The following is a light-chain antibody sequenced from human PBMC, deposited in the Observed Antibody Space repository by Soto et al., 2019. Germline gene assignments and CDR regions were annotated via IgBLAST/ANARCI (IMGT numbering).Light chain of an antibody. CDR1: QYVGSN. V-gene: IGKV3-15*01. J-gene: IGKJ1*01. Sequence: EIVMTQSPATLSVSPGERAILSCRASQYVGSNLAWYQQKTGQAPRLLIYDASTRTAGVPARFGGRGSGTEFTLTISSLQSEDFAVYYCQQYHHWWTFGQGTKVEIK. CDR3: QQYHHWWT. CDR2: DAS.